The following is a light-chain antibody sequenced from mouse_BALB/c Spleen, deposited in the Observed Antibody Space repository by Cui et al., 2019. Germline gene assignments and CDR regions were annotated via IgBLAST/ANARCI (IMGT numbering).Light chain of an antibody. CDR3: QQLCGPPFT. Sequence: DIQIAQSPTSLSVSVGETVSITVRATGTIYSNLAWYQQKQGKSPQLLVYDATNLADGVPSRFSGSGSGTHYSLKINSLQSEDFGSYYCQQLCGPPFTFGAGTKLEIK. V-gene: IGKV12-46*01. J-gene: IGKJ4*01. CDR2: DAT. CDR1: GTIYSN.